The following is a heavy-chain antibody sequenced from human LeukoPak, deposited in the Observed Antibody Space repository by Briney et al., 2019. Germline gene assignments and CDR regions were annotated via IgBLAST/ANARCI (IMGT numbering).Heavy chain of an antibody. CDR3: AREMVEMATILPYFDY. J-gene: IGHJ4*02. CDR2: INPNSGGT. D-gene: IGHD5-24*01. V-gene: IGHV1-2*02. CDR1: GYTFTGYY. Sequence: ASVKVSCKASGYTFTGYYMHWVRQAPGQGLEWMGWINPNSGGTNYAQKFQGRVTMTRDTSISTAYMELSRLRSDDTAVYYCAREMVEMATILPYFDYWGQGTLVTVSS.